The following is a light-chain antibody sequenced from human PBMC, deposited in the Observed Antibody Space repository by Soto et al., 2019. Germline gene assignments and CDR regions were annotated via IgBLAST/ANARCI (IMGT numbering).Light chain of an antibody. CDR3: LHYKDWHRLT. CDR2: GAS. V-gene: IGKV3-15*01. J-gene: IGKJ1*01. Sequence: EILLPQSPRTLSLSPGERATLSCRASQSVGNTLAWYQQQPGQTPRLLIYGASTTATGIPARFSGSGSGTEFTLTIDSLQCEDFAVYYCLHYKDWHRLTFGQGTKVDIK. CDR1: QSVGNT.